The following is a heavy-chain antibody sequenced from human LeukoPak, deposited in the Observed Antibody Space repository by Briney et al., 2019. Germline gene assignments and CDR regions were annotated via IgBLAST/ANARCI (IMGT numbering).Heavy chain of an antibody. CDR3: ARQYYDSTGYYYFDY. D-gene: IGHD3-22*01. CDR1: GDFITGSTYY. Sequence: SETLSLTCTVSGDFITGSTYYWGWLRQPPGKGLEWIGSMYYSGSTYSNPSLRSRVTMSADTSKNQFSLNLKSVTAADTAVYYCARQYYDSTGYYYFDYWGQGTLVTVSS. V-gene: IGHV4-39*01. J-gene: IGHJ4*02. CDR2: MYYSGST.